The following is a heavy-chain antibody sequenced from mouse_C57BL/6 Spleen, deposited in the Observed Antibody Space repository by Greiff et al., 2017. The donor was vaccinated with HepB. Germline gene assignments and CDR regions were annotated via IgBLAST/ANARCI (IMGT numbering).Heavy chain of an antibody. CDR3: ARRTGVY. CDR2: IYPGDGDT. V-gene: IGHV1-82*01. CDR1: GYAFSSSW. J-gene: IGHJ2*01. D-gene: IGHD4-1*01. Sequence: QVQLQQSGPELVKPGASVKISCKASGYAFSSSWMNWVKQRPGKGLEWIGRIYPGDGDTNYNGKFKGKATLTADKSSSTAYMQLSSLTSEDSAVYFCARRTGVYWGQGTTLTVSS.